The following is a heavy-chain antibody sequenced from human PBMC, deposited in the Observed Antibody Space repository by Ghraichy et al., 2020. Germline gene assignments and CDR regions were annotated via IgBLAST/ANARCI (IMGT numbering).Heavy chain of an antibody. Sequence: GGSLRLSCAASGFTFSNYAMSWVRQAPGKGLEWVSAISGSGGSTYYADSVKGRFTISRDNSKNTLYLQMNSLRAEDTAVYYCAKGRPEAMATLYFDYVAQGSLVAVPS. CDR3: AKGRPEAMATLYFDY. CDR2: ISGSGGST. V-gene: IGHV3-23*01. J-gene: IGHJ4*02. D-gene: IGHD5-24*01. CDR1: GFTFSNYA.